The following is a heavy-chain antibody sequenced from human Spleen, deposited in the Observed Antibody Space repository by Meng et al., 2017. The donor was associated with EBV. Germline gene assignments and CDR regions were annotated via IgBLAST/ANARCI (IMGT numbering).Heavy chain of an antibody. V-gene: IGHV1-69*01. J-gene: IGHJ4*02. CDR3: ASESGRGFTPDY. CDR2: LIPMTGVA. D-gene: IGHD3-10*01. CDR1: GGTFRSDA. Sequence: QVQLVQSGAEGKKSGSSVMVSCKTSGGTFRSDAISWVRQAPGQGLVWMGGLIPMTGVAHYAQKFQDRVSIIADESTSTHYLELSSLRSEDTAIYFCASESGRGFTPDYWGQGTLVTVSS.